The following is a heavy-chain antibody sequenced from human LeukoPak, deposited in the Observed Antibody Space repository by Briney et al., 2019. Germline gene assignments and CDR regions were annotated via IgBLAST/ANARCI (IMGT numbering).Heavy chain of an antibody. Sequence: GGSLRLSCAASGFTFGSYGMHWVRQAPGKGLEWVAVISYDGSNKYYADSVKGRFTISRDNSKNTLYLQMNSLRAEDTAVYYCAKGLWSSFDYWGQGTLVTVSS. D-gene: IGHD3-10*01. V-gene: IGHV3-30*18. J-gene: IGHJ4*02. CDR1: GFTFGSYG. CDR3: AKGLWSSFDY. CDR2: ISYDGSNK.